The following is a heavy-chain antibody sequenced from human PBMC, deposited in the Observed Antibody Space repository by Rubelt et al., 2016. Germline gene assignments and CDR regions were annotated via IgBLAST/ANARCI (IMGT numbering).Heavy chain of an antibody. CDR1: GGSISSYY. CDR3: ARAVYRYSGSSYYFDY. Sequence: QVQLQESGPGLVKPSETLSLTCTVSGGSISSYYWSWIRQPPGKGLEWIGYIYYSGSTNNNPSLKGLSTISVDTAKNPFSLKLGFVTAAETAGYYCARAVYRYSGSSYYFDYWGQGTLVTVSS. V-gene: IGHV4-59*01. CDR2: IYYSGST. J-gene: IGHJ4*02. D-gene: IGHD1-26*01.